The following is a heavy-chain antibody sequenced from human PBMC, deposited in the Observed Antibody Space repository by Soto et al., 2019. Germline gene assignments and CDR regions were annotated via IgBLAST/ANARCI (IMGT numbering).Heavy chain of an antibody. J-gene: IGHJ4*02. D-gene: IGHD6-13*01. CDR1: GDSINNYY. Sequence: SETLSLTCTVSGDSINNYYWSWIRQPPGKRLEWIGYIYYTGSTTYNPSLESRVTMSVDTSKNQFSLKLNSVYAADTAVYYCAKYRRTEAEGFTLDYWGRGTLVTVSS. CDR3: AKYRRTEAEGFTLDY. V-gene: IGHV4-59*01. CDR2: IYYTGST.